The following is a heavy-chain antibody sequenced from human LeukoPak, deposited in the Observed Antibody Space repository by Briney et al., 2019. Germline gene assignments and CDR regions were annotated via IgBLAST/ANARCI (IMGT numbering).Heavy chain of an antibody. V-gene: IGHV1-18*01. D-gene: IGHD5-12*01. CDR1: GYTFTSYG. CDR3: ARALERGQRGHDSPTTSY. J-gene: IGHJ4*02. CDR2: ISAYNGNT. Sequence: GASVKVSCKASGYTFTSYGISWVRQAPGQGLEWMGWISAYNGNTNYAQKLQGRVTMTTDTSTSTAYMELRSLRSEDTAVYYCARALERGQRGHDSPTTSYWGQLPPVTVAS.